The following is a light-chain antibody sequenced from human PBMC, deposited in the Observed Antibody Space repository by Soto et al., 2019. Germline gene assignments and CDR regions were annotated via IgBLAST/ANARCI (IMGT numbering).Light chain of an antibody. V-gene: IGKV1-5*03. J-gene: IGKJ1*01. CDR2: KAS. Sequence: DIQVTESPSTLSGSVGDRVTITCRASQTISSWLAWYQQKPGKAPKLLIYKASTLKSGVPSRFSGSGSGTEFTLTISSLQPDDFATYDCQHYNSYSEAFGQGTKVDI. CDR1: QTISSW. CDR3: QHYNSYSEA.